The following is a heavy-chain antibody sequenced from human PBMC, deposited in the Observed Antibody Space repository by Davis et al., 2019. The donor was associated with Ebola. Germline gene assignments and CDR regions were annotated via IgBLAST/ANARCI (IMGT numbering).Heavy chain of an antibody. Sequence: SETLSLTCTVSGGSISSYYWSWIRQPPGKGLEWIGYVYYNGGTNYNPSLKSRVTTSVDTSKNQFSLSLSSVTAADTAVYYCARMPTVTADHWYFDLWGRGTLVAVSS. D-gene: IGHD4-17*01. CDR2: VYYNGGT. J-gene: IGHJ2*01. V-gene: IGHV4-59*01. CDR1: GGSISSYY. CDR3: ARMPTVTADHWYFDL.